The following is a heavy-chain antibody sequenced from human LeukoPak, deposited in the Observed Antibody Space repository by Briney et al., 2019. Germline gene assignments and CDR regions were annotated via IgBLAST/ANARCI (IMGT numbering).Heavy chain of an antibody. V-gene: IGHV4-59*01. Sequence: KPSETLSLTCTVSGGSISSYYWSWIRQPPGKGLEWMGYIYYSGSTNYNPSLKSRVTISVDTSKNQFSLKLSSVTAADTAVYYCAREDYDFWSGTYYWGQGTLVTVSS. D-gene: IGHD3-3*01. CDR1: GGSISSYY. J-gene: IGHJ4*02. CDR2: IYYSGST. CDR3: AREDYDFWSGTYY.